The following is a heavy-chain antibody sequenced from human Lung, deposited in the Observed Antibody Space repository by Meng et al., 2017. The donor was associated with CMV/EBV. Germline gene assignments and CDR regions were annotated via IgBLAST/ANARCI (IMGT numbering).Heavy chain of an antibody. CDR3: ARASQAYCGGDCSEFDY. D-gene: IGHD2-21*01. V-gene: IGHV4-34*01. Sequence: SETXSLXXAVYGGSFSGYYWSWIRQPPGKGLEWIGEINHSGSTNYNPSLKSRVTISVDTSKNQFSLKLSSVTAADTAVYYCARASQAYCGGDCSEFDYWSQGTLVXVSS. CDR1: GGSFSGYY. J-gene: IGHJ4*02. CDR2: INHSGST.